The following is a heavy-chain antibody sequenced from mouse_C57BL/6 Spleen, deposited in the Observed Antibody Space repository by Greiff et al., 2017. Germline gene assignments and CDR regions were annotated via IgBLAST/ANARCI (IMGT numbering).Heavy chain of an antibody. Sequence: QVQLQQPGAELVRPGSSVKLSCKASGYTFTSYWMDWVKQRPGQGLEWIGNIYPSDSETHYNQKFKDKATLTVDKSSSTAYMQLSSLTSEDSAVYYCAREGDYDGDYFDYWGQGITLTVSS. CDR3: AREGDYDGDYFDY. J-gene: IGHJ2*01. V-gene: IGHV1-61*01. CDR1: GYTFTSYW. D-gene: IGHD2-4*01. CDR2: IYPSDSET.